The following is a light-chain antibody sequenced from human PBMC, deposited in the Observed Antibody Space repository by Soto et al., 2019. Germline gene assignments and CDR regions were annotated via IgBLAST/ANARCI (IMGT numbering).Light chain of an antibody. CDR1: QSITNKY. J-gene: IGKJ2*02. CDR2: GAT. CDR3: HKYRDPPST. Sequence: EIVLTQSPATLSLSPGERATFSCRATQSITNKYASWYQQEADPPPRLLFYGATTRATGIPDRFRGSGSGIDFTISSTRLEDEDFELYYCHKYRDPPSTFGQGTNLEIK. V-gene: IGKV3-20*01.